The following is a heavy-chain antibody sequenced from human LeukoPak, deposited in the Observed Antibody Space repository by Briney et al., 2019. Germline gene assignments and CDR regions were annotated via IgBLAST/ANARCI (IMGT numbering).Heavy chain of an antibody. J-gene: IGHJ3*02. CDR1: GFTFSTYW. V-gene: IGHV3-7*01. D-gene: IGHD2-15*01. Sequence: GGSLRLSCAASGFTFSTYWMSWVRQAPGKGLEWVANIKQDGSEKYYVDSVKGRFTISRQNAKNSLFLQMNSLRAEDTAVYYCARHRSGGSQDDAFDIWGQGTMVTVSS. CDR2: IKQDGSEK. CDR3: ARHRSGGSQDDAFDI.